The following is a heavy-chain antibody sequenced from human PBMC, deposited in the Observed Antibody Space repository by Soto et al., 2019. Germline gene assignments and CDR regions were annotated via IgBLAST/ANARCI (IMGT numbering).Heavy chain of an antibody. Sequence: SETPSLTCAVYGGSFSGYYWSWIRQPPGKGLEWIGEINHSGSTNYNPSLKSRVTISVDTSKNQFSLKLSSVTAADTAVYYCVGASDFWSGYYTNYYGMDVWGQGTTVTVSS. CDR1: GGSFSGYY. CDR3: VGASDFWSGYYTNYYGMDV. V-gene: IGHV4-34*01. J-gene: IGHJ6*02. CDR2: INHSGST. D-gene: IGHD3-3*01.